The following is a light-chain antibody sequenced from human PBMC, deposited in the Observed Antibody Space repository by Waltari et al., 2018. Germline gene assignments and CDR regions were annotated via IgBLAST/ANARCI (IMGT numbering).Light chain of an antibody. Sequence: SYVLTQPPSMSVAPGKTARITCGGSNIGGKSVQWYQQKPGQAPVLVMHYNTDRPSGIPGRFSGYNSGNTATLTINRVEAGDEADYYCRVWGDDSGPYVIFGGRTKLTVL. CDR3: RVWGDDSGPYVI. CDR1: NIGGKS. V-gene: IGLV3-21*04. CDR2: YNT. J-gene: IGLJ2*01.